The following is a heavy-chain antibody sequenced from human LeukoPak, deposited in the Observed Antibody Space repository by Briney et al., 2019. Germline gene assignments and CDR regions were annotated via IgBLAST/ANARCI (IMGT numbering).Heavy chain of an antibody. J-gene: IGHJ3*02. D-gene: IGHD6-13*01. CDR1: GGSISSGSYY. V-gene: IGHV4-61*02. CDR2: IYTSGST. Sequence: SETLSLTCTVSGGSISSGSYYWSWIRQPAGKGLEWIGRIYTSGSTNYNPSLKSRVTISVDTSKNQFSLKLSSVTAADTAVYYCARAPIAAAASGAFDIWGQGTMVTVSS. CDR3: ARAPIAAAASGAFDI.